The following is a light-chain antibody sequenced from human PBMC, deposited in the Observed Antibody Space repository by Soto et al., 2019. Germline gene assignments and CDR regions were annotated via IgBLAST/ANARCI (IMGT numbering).Light chain of an antibody. Sequence: QSALTQPASVSGSPGQSITISCTGTSSDVGSYNLVSWYQQHPGKAPKLMIYEGSKRPSGVSNRFSGFKSVNTASLTISGLQAEDEADYYCCSYAGSSTVVFGGGTKLTVL. J-gene: IGLJ2*01. CDR1: SSDVGSYNL. CDR3: CSYAGSSTVV. V-gene: IGLV2-23*03. CDR2: EGS.